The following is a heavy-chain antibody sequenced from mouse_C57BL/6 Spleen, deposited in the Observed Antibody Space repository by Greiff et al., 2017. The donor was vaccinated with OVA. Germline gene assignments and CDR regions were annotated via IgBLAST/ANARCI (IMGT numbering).Heavy chain of an antibody. J-gene: IGHJ2*01. D-gene: IGHD2-4*01. V-gene: IGHV3-6*01. CDR1: GYSITSGYY. Sequence: EVQLVESGPGLVKPSQSLSLTCSVTGYSITSGYYWNWIRQFPGNKLEWMGYISYDGSNNYNPSLKNRISITRDTSKNQFFLKLNSVTTEDTATYDCARKGDYEDYFDYWGQGTTLTVSS. CDR2: ISYDGSN. CDR3: ARKGDYEDYFDY.